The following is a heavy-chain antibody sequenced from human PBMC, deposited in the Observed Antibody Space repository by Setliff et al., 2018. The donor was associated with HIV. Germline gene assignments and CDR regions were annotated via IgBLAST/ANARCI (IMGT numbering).Heavy chain of an antibody. CDR1: GGSISNSRYY. CDR2: IYYSGST. Sequence: PSETLSLTCTVSGGSISNSRYYWSWIRQPPGKGLGWIGSIYYSGSTYYNPSLESRVTISVDTSKNQFSLKLSSVTAADTAVYYCARVRGSSYFGTFDYWGQGALVTVSS. D-gene: IGHD1-26*01. J-gene: IGHJ4*02. V-gene: IGHV4-39*07. CDR3: ARVRGSSYFGTFDY.